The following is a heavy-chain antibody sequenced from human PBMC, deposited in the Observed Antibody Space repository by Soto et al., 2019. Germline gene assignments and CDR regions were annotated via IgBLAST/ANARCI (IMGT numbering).Heavy chain of an antibody. CDR2: IYYSGST. D-gene: IGHD4-17*01. J-gene: IGHJ4*02. CDR1: GGSISSYY. V-gene: IGHV4-59*08. CDR3: ARRCYGDYEYYFDY. Sequence: PSETLSLTCTVSGGSISSYYWSWIRQPPGKGLEWIGYIYYSGSTNYNPSLKSRVTISVDTSKNQFSLKLSSVTAADTAVYYCARRCYGDYEYYFDYWGQGTLVTVSS.